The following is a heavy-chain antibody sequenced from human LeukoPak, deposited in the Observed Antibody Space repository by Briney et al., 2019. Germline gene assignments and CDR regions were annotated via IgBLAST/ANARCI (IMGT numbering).Heavy chain of an antibody. CDR1: GFTFSSYS. Sequence: GGSLRLSCAASGFTFSSYSMNWVRQAPGKGPEWVSYISSSSSAIYYADSLKGRFTISRDNAKNSLYLQMNSLRAEDTAVYYCARVIGSYGDSAYWGQGTLVTVSS. V-gene: IGHV3-48*04. D-gene: IGHD1-26*01. J-gene: IGHJ4*02. CDR3: ARVIGSYGDSAY. CDR2: ISSSSSAI.